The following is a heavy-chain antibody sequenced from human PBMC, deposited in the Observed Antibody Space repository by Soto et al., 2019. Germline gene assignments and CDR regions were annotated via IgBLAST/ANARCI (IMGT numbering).Heavy chain of an antibody. CDR2: ISPGTTYK. CDR3: LRGGGGGLFAH. D-gene: IGHD2-21*01. V-gene: IGHV3-11*06. Sequence: QVQLVESGGGLVKPGGSLRFSCESSGFRFSDHYMSWLRRSPGKGLEFLSYISPGTTYKNYADSVKGRFTIARDTAKNSLYLPLNGLRAEDTAVYFCLRGGGGGLFAHLGQGTFVTVSS. J-gene: IGHJ4*02. CDR1: GFRFSDHY.